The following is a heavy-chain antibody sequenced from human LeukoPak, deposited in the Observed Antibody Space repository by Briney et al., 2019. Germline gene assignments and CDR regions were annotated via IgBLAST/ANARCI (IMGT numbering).Heavy chain of an antibody. J-gene: IGHJ4*02. V-gene: IGHV1-18*01. D-gene: IGHD3-3*01. CDR1: GYTFSSYG. CDR2: ISGYNGYT. Sequence: ASVKVSCKASGYTFSSYGISWVRQALGQELEWMEWISGYNGYTHFAQKFQDRFTMTTDISTTTAYMELSSLRSDDTAVYYCAREVAGLGGEFDYWGQGTLVTVSS. CDR3: AREVAGLGGEFDY.